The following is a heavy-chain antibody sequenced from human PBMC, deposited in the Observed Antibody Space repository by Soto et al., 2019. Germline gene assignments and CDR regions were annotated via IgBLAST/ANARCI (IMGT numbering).Heavy chain of an antibody. CDR1: GFTFSSYW. CDR3: ARDSYYDFWSGYYNPWFDP. Sequence: EVQLVESGGGLVQPGGSLRLSCAASGFTFSSYWMSWVRQAPGKGLEWVANIKQEGSEKYYVDTVKGRFTIPRDNAKNPLYLQMNSLRAEDTAVYYCARDSYYDFWSGYYNPWFDPWGQGTLVTVSS. V-gene: IGHV3-7*01. J-gene: IGHJ5*02. CDR2: IKQEGSEK. D-gene: IGHD3-3*01.